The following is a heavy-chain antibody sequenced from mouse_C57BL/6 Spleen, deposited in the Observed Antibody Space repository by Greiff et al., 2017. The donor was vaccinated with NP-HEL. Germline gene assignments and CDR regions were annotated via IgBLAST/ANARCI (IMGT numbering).Heavy chain of an antibody. D-gene: IGHD2-4*01. V-gene: IGHV3-6*01. CDR3: AYYDYDGYAMDY. CDR2: ISYDGSN. J-gene: IGHJ4*01. CDR1: GYSITSGYY. Sequence: DVKLQESGPGLAKPSQSLSLTCSVTGYSITSGYYWNWIRQFPGNQLEWMGYISYDGSNNYNPSLKNRISITRDTSKNQFFLKLNSVTTEDTATYYCAYYDYDGYAMDYWGQGTSVTVSS.